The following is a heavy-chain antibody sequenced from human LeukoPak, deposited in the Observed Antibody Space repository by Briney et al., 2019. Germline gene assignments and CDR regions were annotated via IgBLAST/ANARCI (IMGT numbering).Heavy chain of an antibody. CDR3: ARRYCSSTSCYTMVVWFDP. CDR1: GGTFSGYY. J-gene: IGHJ5*02. V-gene: IGHV4-34*01. Sequence: SETLSLTCAVYGGTFSGYYWHWIRQPPGKGLEWIGDINHSRSTNYNPSLKSRVTISVDTSKNQFSLKLSSVSAADTAVYYCARRYCSSTSCYTMVVWFDPWGQGTLVTVSS. CDR2: INHSRST. D-gene: IGHD2-2*02.